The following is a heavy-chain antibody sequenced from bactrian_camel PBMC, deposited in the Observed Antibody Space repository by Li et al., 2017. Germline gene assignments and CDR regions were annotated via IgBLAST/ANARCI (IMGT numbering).Heavy chain of an antibody. V-gene: IGHV3S42*01. CDR1: GVLYSSEC. J-gene: IGHJ4*01. CDR2: IRRDGST. D-gene: IGHD1*01. Sequence: VQLVESGGGSVQAGGSLRLSCVASGVLYSSECMGWFRQAAGNKREWVSSIRRDGSTSYADSVKGRFTISKDNAKNTLYLQMNSLKPEDTAMYYCAAENVRYMCILSARYEYTYMGQGTQVTVS.